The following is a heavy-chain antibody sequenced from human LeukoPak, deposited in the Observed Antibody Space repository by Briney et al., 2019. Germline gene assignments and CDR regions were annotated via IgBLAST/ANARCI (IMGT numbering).Heavy chain of an antibody. CDR1: GGSISSSSYY. J-gene: IGHJ4*02. CDR3: ASGGSSGYYYLFDY. D-gene: IGHD3-22*01. CDR2: IYYSGST. V-gene: IGHV4-39*01. Sequence: SETLSLTCTVSGGSISSSSYYWGWIRQPPGKGLEWIGSIYYSGSTYYNPSLKSRVTISVDTSKNQFSLKLSSVTAADTAVYYCASGGSSGYYYLFDYWGQGTPVTVSS.